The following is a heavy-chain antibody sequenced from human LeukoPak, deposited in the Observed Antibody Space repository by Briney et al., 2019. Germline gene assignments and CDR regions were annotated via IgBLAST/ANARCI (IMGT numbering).Heavy chain of an antibody. D-gene: IGHD3-3*01. Sequence: GGSLRLSCAASGFTFSSYWMSWVRQAPGKGREGVANIKQDGSEKYYVDSVKGRFTISRDNAKNSLYLQMNSLRAEDTAVYYCARAKVTYYDFWSGYTYYYYMDVWGKGTTVTVSS. CDR2: IKQDGSEK. V-gene: IGHV3-7*01. J-gene: IGHJ6*03. CDR1: GFTFSSYW. CDR3: ARAKVTYYDFWSGYTYYYYMDV.